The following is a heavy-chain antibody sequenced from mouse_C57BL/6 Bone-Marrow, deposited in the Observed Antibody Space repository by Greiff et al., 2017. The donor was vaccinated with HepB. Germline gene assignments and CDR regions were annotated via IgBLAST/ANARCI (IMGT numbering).Heavy chain of an antibody. J-gene: IGHJ1*03. D-gene: IGHD2-12*01. CDR2: ISNLAYSI. V-gene: IGHV5-15*01. CDR1: GFTFSDYG. CDR3: ARHPTIAWYFDV. Sequence: EVMLVESGGGLVQPGGSLKLSCAASGFTFSDYGMAWVRQAPRKGPEWVAFISNLAYSIYYADTVTGRFTISRENAKNTLYLEMSSLRSEDTAMYYCARHPTIAWYFDVWGTGTTVTVSS.